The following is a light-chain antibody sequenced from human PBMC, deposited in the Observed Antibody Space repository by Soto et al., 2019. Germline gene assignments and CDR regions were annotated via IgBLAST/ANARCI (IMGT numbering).Light chain of an antibody. CDR1: QSISIY. CDR2: AAS. V-gene: IGKV1-39*01. Sequence: DIQMTQSPSSLSASVGDRVTITCRASQSISIYLNWYQQKPGKAPNHLIYAASSLQRGVPSRFSGSGSGTDFTLTISSLQPEDFATYYFQQSLSTPTFGQGTKVEIK. CDR3: QQSLSTPT. J-gene: IGKJ1*01.